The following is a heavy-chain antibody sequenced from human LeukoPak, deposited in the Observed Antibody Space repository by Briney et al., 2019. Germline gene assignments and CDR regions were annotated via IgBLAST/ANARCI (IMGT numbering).Heavy chain of an antibody. J-gene: IGHJ4*02. CDR1: GGSISSSSYY. CDR3: ARGQKGGITMIVVVINDYFDY. CDR2: IYYSGST. V-gene: IGHV4-39*07. D-gene: IGHD3-22*01. Sequence: ASETLSLTCTVSGGSISSSSYYWGWIRQPPGKGLEWIGSIYYSGSTYYNPSLKSRVTISVDTSKNQFSLKLSSVTAADTAVYYCARGQKGGITMIVVVINDYFDYWGQGTLVTVSS.